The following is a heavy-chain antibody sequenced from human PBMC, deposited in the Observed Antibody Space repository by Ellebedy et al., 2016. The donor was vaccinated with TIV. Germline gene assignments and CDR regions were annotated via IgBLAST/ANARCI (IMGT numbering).Heavy chain of an antibody. V-gene: IGHV3-21*01. CDR2: ISSISDDT. D-gene: IGHD3-3*02. Sequence: GESLKISCEVSGFKFSGYCMNWVRQAPGKGLEWVSSISSISDDTHYTDSVEGRFTISSDNAENSLYLQMNSLRPEYTAVYYCARFSRGAPFVDYLYYMDVWGKGTTVTVSS. CDR3: ARFSRGAPFVDYLYYMDV. J-gene: IGHJ6*03. CDR1: GFKFSGYC.